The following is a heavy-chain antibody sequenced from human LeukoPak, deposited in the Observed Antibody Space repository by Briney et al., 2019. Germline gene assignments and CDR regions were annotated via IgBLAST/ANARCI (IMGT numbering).Heavy chain of an antibody. J-gene: IGHJ4*02. Sequence: NPSETLSLTCTVSGGSISSYYWSWIRQPAGKGLEWIGRIYTSGSTNYNPSLKSRVTMSVDTSKNQFSLKLSSVTAADTAVYYCARGATQAYCGGDCPNFDYWGQGTLVTVSS. CDR3: ARGATQAYCGGDCPNFDY. CDR1: GGSISSYY. V-gene: IGHV4-4*07. CDR2: IYTSGST. D-gene: IGHD2-21*02.